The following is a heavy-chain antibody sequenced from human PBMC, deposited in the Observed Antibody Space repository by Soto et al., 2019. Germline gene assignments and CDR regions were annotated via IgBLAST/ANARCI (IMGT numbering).Heavy chain of an antibody. D-gene: IGHD4-4*01. Sequence: QVQLVQSGAEVKKPGASVKVSCKASGYTFTSYYMHWLRQAPGQGLEWMGIINPSGGSTFYAQNFQGRVTMTRDTSTSTVYMELSSLRSEDTAVYYCARGMTTVTSDAFDIGGQGTMVTVSS. CDR1: GYTFTSYY. J-gene: IGHJ3*02. CDR2: INPSGGST. CDR3: ARGMTTVTSDAFDI. V-gene: IGHV1-46*01.